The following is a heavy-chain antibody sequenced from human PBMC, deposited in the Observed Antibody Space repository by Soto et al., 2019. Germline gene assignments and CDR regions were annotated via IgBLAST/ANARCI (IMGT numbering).Heavy chain of an antibody. CDR3: ARHYYYDSSGYYEDAFDI. CDR2: IDPSDSYT. CDR1: GYSFTSYW. V-gene: IGHV5-10-1*03. D-gene: IGHD3-22*01. J-gene: IGHJ3*02. Sequence: EVQLVQSGAEVKKPGESLRISCKGSGYSFTSYWISWVRQMPGKGLEWMGRIDPSDSYTNYSPSFQGHVTISADKSISTAYLQWSSLKASDTAMYYCARHYYYDSSGYYEDAFDIWGQGTMVTVSS.